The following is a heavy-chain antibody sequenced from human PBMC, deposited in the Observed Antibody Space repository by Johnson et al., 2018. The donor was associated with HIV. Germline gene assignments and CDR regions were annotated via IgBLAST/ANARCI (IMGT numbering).Heavy chain of an antibody. CDR2: IKSKTDGGTT. V-gene: IGHV3-15*02. J-gene: IGHJ3*02. CDR3: AREWLYGVDI. D-gene: IGHD4/OR15-4a*01. Sequence: VQLVESGGALVQPGGSLRLSCAASGFTVSSNSMTWVRQAPGKGLEWVGRIKSKTDGGTTDYAAPVKGRFTISRDNSKNTLYLQMNRLRAEDTAVYYCAREWLYGVDIWGQGTMVTVSS. CDR1: GFTVSSNS.